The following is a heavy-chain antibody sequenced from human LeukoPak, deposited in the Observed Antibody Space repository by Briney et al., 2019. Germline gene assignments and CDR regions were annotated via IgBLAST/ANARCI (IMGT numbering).Heavy chain of an antibody. CDR2: IIPIFGTA. V-gene: IGHV1-69*13. CDR3: AGTRSEGLLRQGAAFDI. CDR1: GYTFTSYA. Sequence: ASVKVSCKASGYTFTSYAMNWVRQAPGQGLEWMGGIIPIFGTANYAQKFQGRVTITADESTSTAYMELSSLRSEDTAVYYCAGTRSEGLLRQGAAFDIWGQGTMVTVSS. D-gene: IGHD3-22*01. J-gene: IGHJ3*02.